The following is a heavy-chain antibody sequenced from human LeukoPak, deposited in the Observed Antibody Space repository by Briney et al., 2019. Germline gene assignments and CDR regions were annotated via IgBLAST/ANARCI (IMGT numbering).Heavy chain of an antibody. CDR2: INTNNVNR. Sequence: ASVKVSCKASGYTFTSYGISWGRQAHGQGLEWMGWINTNNVNRKYAQKIQGRVTMTTDTSTNTDYMELMSPRSEDTAVYYCARARQLDYWGQGTLVTVSS. CDR3: ARARQLDY. V-gene: IGHV1-18*01. J-gene: IGHJ4*02. D-gene: IGHD1-1*01. CDR1: GYTFTSYG.